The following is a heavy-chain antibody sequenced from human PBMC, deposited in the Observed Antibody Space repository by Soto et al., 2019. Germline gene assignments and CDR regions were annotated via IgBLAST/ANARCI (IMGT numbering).Heavy chain of an antibody. D-gene: IGHD2-8*01. J-gene: IGHJ4*02. V-gene: IGHV3-23*01. CDR2: IFGNGGGI. CDR3: TTDRPPDGRWPFDH. Sequence: PGGSLRLSCAASGFTFRTYAMNWVRQAPGEGLEWVSGIFGNGGGISYADSVKGRFTISRDNSNNVSYLQMNSLRAEDTAVYYCTTDRPPDGRWPFDHWGQGTLVTVSS. CDR1: GFTFRTYA.